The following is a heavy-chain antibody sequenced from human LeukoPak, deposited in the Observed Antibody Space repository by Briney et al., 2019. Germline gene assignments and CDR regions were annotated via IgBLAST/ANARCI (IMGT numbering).Heavy chain of an antibody. V-gene: IGHV3-30-3*01. CDR3: AREVDDSSGYYQPYYYYYGMDV. D-gene: IGHD3-22*01. CDR2: ISYDGSNK. CDR1: GFTFXXYA. J-gene: IGHJ6*02. Sequence: SLRLSCAASGFTFXXYAMHWVRQAPGKGLEWVAVISYDGSNKYYADSVKGRFTISRDNSKNTLYLQMNSLRAEDTAVYYCAREVDDSSGYYQPYYYYYGMDVWGQGTTVTVSS.